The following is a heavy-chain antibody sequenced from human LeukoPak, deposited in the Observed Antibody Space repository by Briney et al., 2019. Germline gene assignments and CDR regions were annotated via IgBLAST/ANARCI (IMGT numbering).Heavy chain of an antibody. D-gene: IGHD6-13*01. CDR3: AREGIAAAGTFFDY. Sequence: GGSLRLSCAASGFSFSDYAIYWIRQAPGKGLEWVSYISSSGSTIYYADSVKGRFTISRDNAKNSLYLQMNSLRAEDTAVYYCAREGIAAAGTFFDYWGQGTLVTVSS. J-gene: IGHJ4*02. CDR1: GFSFSDYA. CDR2: ISSSGSTI. V-gene: IGHV3-11*01.